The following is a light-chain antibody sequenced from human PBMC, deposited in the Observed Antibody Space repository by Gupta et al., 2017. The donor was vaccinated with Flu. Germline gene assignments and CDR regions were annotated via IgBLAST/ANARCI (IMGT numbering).Light chain of an antibody. CDR3: QQLNSYPRSVT. V-gene: IGKV1-9*01. Sequence: DIQLTQYPSLLSASVGDRVTITSRASQGISSYLDCYQQKPGKAPKLLIYAASTLQRGVPSKISGSGSGTEFTLTISSLQTEDFATFYCQQLNSYPRSVTFGPGTKVDIK. J-gene: IGKJ3*01. CDR1: QGISSY. CDR2: AAS.